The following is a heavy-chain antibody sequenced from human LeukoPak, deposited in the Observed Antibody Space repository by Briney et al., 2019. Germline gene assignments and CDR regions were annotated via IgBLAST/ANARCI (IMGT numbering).Heavy chain of an antibody. V-gene: IGHV6-1*01. J-gene: IGHJ4*02. CDR3: AREAAAGWVDY. CDR2: TFYRSKWYN. D-gene: IGHD6-13*01. Sequence: SQTLSLTCAISGDSVSSNSGVWTWIRQSPSRDFEWLVRTFYRSKWYNHYAVSVKSRITINPDTSKNQFSLQLNSVTPEDTAVYYCAREAAAGWVDYWGQGTLVTVSS. CDR1: GDSVSSNSGV.